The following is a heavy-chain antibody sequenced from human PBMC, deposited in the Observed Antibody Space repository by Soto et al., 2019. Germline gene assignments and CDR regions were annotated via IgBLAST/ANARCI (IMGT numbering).Heavy chain of an antibody. CDR2: IWYDGSNK. CDR1: GFTFSSYG. V-gene: IGHV3-33*01. Sequence: QVQLVESGGGVVQPGRSLRLSCAASGFTFSSYGMHWVRQAPGKGLEWVAVIWYDGSNKYYADSVKGRFTISRDNSKNTLYLQMNSLRAEDTAVYYCATFSIAAAGTEFDYWGQGTLVTVSS. CDR3: ATFSIAAAGTEFDY. J-gene: IGHJ4*02. D-gene: IGHD6-13*01.